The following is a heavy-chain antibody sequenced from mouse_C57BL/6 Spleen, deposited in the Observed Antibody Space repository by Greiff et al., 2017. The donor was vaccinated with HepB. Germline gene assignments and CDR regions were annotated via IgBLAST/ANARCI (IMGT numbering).Heavy chain of an antibody. V-gene: IGHV5-17*01. CDR3: ARPRGSSFYYAMDY. Sequence: DVMLVESGGGLVKPGGSLKLSCAASGFTFSDYGMHWVRQAPEKGLEWVAYISSGSSTIYYADTVKGRFTISRDNAKNTLFLQMTSLRSEDTAMYYCARPRGSSFYYAMDYWGQGTSVTVSS. CDR2: ISSGSSTI. D-gene: IGHD1-1*01. CDR1: GFTFSDYG. J-gene: IGHJ4*01.